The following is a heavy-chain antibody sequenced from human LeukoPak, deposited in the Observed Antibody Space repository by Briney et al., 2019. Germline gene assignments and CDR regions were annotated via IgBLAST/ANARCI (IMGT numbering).Heavy chain of an antibody. Sequence: SETLSLTCAVYGGSFSGYYWSWIRQPPGKGLEWIGEINHSGSTNYNPSLKSRVTISVDTSKNQSSLKLSSVTAADTAVYYCARRSFWSGYYSRPFDPCGQGTLVTVSS. J-gene: IGHJ5*02. CDR2: INHSGST. D-gene: IGHD3-3*01. CDR3: ARRSFWSGYYSRPFDP. CDR1: GGSFSGYY. V-gene: IGHV4-34*01.